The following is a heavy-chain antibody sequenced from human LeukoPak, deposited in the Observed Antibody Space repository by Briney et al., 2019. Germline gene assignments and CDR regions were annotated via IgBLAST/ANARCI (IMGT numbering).Heavy chain of an antibody. V-gene: IGHV1-18*01. J-gene: IGHJ5*02. Sequence: ASVKVSCKASGYTFPSYGISWVRQAPGQGLEWMGWISAYNGNTNYAQKLQGRVTMTTDTSTSTAYMELRSLRSDDTAVYYCARLRRQHCTNGVCYTGGNWFDPWGQGTLVTVSS. CDR3: ARLRRQHCTNGVCYTGGNWFDP. CDR1: GYTFPSYG. D-gene: IGHD2-8*01. CDR2: ISAYNGNT.